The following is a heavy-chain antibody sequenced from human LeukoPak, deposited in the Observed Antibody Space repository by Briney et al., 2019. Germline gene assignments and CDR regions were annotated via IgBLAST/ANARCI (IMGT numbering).Heavy chain of an antibody. V-gene: IGHV3-48*03. D-gene: IGHD3-10*01. J-gene: IGHJ4*02. CDR2: ISSSGSTI. CDR1: GFTFSSYE. CDR3: AREVPITMVRGAETKFDY. Sequence: GGSLRLSCAASGFTFSSYEMNWVRQAPGKGLEWVSYISSSGSTIYYADSVKGRFTISRDNAKNSLYLQMNSLRAEDTAVYYCAREVPITMVRGAETKFDYWGQGTLVTVSS.